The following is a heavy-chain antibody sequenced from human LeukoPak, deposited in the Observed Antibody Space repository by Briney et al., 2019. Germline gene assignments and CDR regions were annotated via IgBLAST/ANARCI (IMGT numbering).Heavy chain of an antibody. Sequence: GASVKVSCKASGYTLTGYYMHWVRQAPGQGLEWMGGIIPIFGTANYAQKFQGRVTITADKSTSTAYMELSSLRSEDTAVYYCARGIFGSGYYYWFDPWGQGTLVTVSS. V-gene: IGHV1-69*06. J-gene: IGHJ5*02. CDR2: IIPIFGTA. CDR1: GYTLTGYY. D-gene: IGHD3-22*01. CDR3: ARGIFGSGYYYWFDP.